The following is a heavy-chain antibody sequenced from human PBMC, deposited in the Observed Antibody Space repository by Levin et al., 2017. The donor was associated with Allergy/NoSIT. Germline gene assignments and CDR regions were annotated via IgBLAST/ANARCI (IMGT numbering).Heavy chain of an antibody. J-gene: IGHJ4*02. D-gene: IGHD2-2*01. CDR3: ARDYKCSSASGFGY. CDR1: GSSFTSYG. CDR2: ISPFTGNT. V-gene: IGHV1-18*01. Sequence: GGSLRLSCKASGSSFTSYGINWVRQAPGHGLEWMGWISPFTGNTNYAQKFQGRVTMTTEKSTSTVYIDLRSLRSDEKAIYYCARDYKCSSASGFGYWGQGTLVTVSS.